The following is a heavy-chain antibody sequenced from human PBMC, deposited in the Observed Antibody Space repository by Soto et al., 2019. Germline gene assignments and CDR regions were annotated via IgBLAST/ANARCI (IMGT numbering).Heavy chain of an antibody. J-gene: IGHJ5*02. V-gene: IGHV4-31*03. CDR3: ARGVSGENWFDP. CDR2: IYYSGST. Sequence: QVQLQESGPGLVKPSQTLSLTCTVSGGSISSGCYYWSWIRQHPGKGLEWIGYIYYSGSTYYNPSLTRRVTISVDTSKNQFSLKLSSVNAADTAVYYCARGVSGENWFDPWGQGTLVTVSS. CDR1: GGSISSGCYY. D-gene: IGHD3-10*01.